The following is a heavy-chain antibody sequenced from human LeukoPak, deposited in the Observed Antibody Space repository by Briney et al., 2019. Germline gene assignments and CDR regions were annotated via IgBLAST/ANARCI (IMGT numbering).Heavy chain of an antibody. CDR2: ISSSSGYI. J-gene: IGHJ3*02. CDR3: ARDAYYYGSGISAFDI. CDR1: GFTFSSYS. V-gene: IGHV3-21*01. Sequence: GGFLRLSCAASGFTFSSYSMNWVRQAPGKGLEGVSSISSSSGYIYYADSVKGRFTISRDNAKNSLYLQMNSLRAEDTAVYYCARDAYYYGSGISAFDIWGQGTMVTVSS. D-gene: IGHD3-10*01.